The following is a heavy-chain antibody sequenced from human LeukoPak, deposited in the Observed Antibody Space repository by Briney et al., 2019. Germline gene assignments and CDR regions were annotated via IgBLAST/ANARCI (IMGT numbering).Heavy chain of an antibody. V-gene: IGHV4-39*02. J-gene: IGHJ4*02. D-gene: IGHD1-7*01. CDR3: ARGNYDYFDS. Sequence: SETLSLTCSVSGGSISSSSYYWAWIRQPPGKGLEWIGSIYYSGTTYYKPSLKSRLTISVDTSKNHFSLKLSSVTAADTAVYFCARGNYDYFDSWGQGTLVTVSS. CDR2: IYYSGTT. CDR1: GGSISSSSYY.